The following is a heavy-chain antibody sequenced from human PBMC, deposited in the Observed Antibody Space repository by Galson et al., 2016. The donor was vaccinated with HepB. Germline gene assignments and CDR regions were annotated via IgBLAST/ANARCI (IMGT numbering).Heavy chain of an antibody. V-gene: IGHV6-1*01. J-gene: IGHJ5*02. Sequence: CAISGDSVSTNSGAWNWIRQSPSRGLEWLGRTYYRSKWWNAYALSVKSRITINPDTSKNQISLQPNSVTPEDTAVYYCARAEANWDGGGDNWFDPWGQGTLVTVSS. CDR1: GDSVSTNSGA. CDR2: TYYRSKWWN. CDR3: ARAEANWDGGGDNWFDP. D-gene: IGHD2-21*01.